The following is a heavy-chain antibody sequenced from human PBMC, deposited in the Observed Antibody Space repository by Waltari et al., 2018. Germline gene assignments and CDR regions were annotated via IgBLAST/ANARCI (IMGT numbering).Heavy chain of an antibody. CDR3: ARTYYDSSGYWVDYFDY. CDR1: RGSISNYY. J-gene: IGHJ4*02. Sequence: QVQLQESGPGLVKPSETLSLTCTVSRGSISNYYWSWIRQPPGKGLEWIGYIYYSGGTNYNPSLKSRVTISVDTSKNQFSLNLSSVTAADTAVYYCARTYYDSSGYWVDYFDYWGQGTLVTVSS. CDR2: IYYSGGT. V-gene: IGHV4-59*01. D-gene: IGHD3-22*01.